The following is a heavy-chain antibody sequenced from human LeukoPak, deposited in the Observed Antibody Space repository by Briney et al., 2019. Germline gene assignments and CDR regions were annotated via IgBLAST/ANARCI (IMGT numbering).Heavy chain of an antibody. J-gene: IGHJ4*02. CDR3: ARGPVSSSGFFGY. Sequence: GGSLRLSCEASGFSFSSYVMNWVRQAPGKGLEWVSYISSSGGTISYADSVKGRFTISRDNAKNSLYLQMNSLRAEDTAVYYCARGPVSSSGFFGYWGQGTLVTVSS. CDR2: ISSSGGTI. CDR1: GFSFSSYV. D-gene: IGHD6-19*01. V-gene: IGHV3-48*03.